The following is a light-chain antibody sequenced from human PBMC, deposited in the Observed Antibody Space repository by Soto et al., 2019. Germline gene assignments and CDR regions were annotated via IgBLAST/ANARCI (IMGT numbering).Light chain of an antibody. J-gene: IGKJ1*01. Sequence: DIQMTQSHSTLDASVGETVSITCRASQSVSIWLAWYQQKPGKAPKVLIWDASTLQSGVPSRFSGSGSGTDFTLTISSLKPEDFATYYCQQSYSTPWTFGQGTKVDIK. CDR3: QQSYSTPWT. CDR1: QSVSIW. V-gene: IGKV1-39*01. CDR2: DAS.